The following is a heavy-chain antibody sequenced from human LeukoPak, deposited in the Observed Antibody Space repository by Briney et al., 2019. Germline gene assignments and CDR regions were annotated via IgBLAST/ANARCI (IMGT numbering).Heavy chain of an antibody. CDR1: GFTFNSYA. J-gene: IGHJ4*02. D-gene: IGHD5-12*01. V-gene: IGHV3-30-3*01. Sequence: GGSLRLSCAASGFTFNSYAMTWVRQAPGKGLEWVAVISYDGSNKYYADSVKGRFTISRDNSKNTLYLQMNSLRAEDTAVYYCARGRAGYYFDYWGQGTLVTVSS. CDR2: ISYDGSNK. CDR3: ARGRAGYYFDY.